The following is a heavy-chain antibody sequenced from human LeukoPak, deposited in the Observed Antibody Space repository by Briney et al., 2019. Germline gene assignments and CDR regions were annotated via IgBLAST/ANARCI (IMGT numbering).Heavy chain of an antibody. Sequence: SETLSLTCTVSGGSISSYYWSWIRQPPGKGLEWIGYIYYSGSTNYSPSLKSRVTISVDTSKNQFSLKLSSVTAADTAVYYCARSYDSSGYYLATGWFDPWGQGTLVTVSS. J-gene: IGHJ5*02. D-gene: IGHD3-22*01. CDR2: IYYSGST. CDR1: GGSISSYY. CDR3: ARSYDSSGYYLATGWFDP. V-gene: IGHV4-59*01.